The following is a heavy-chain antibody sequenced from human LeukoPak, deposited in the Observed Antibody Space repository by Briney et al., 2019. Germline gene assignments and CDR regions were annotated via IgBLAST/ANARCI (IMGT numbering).Heavy chain of an antibody. Sequence: SVKVSCKASGYTFPDYFLHWVRQAPGQGLEWMGGIIPIFGTANYAQKFQGRVTITADKSTSTAYMELSSLRSEDTAVYYCAGKLGYCTNGVCPFGYWGQGTLVTVSS. CDR1: GYTFPDYF. CDR3: AGKLGYCTNGVCPFGY. V-gene: IGHV1-69*06. J-gene: IGHJ4*02. CDR2: IIPIFGTA. D-gene: IGHD2-8*01.